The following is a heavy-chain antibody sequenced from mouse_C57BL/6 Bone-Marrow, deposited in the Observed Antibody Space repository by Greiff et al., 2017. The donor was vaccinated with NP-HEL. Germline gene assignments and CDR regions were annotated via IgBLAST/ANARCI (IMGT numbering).Heavy chain of an antibody. CDR2: IYPGSGST. D-gene: IGHD2-12*01. CDR3: ARKRYVGDY. CDR1: GYTFTSYW. V-gene: IGHV1-55*01. Sequence: VQLQQPGAELVKPGASVKMSCKASGYTFTSYWITWVKPRPGQGLEWIGDIYPGSGSTNYNEKFKSKATLTVDTAASTAYMQRSSLTSEDSAVYYCARKRYVGDYWGQGTTLTVSS. J-gene: IGHJ2*01.